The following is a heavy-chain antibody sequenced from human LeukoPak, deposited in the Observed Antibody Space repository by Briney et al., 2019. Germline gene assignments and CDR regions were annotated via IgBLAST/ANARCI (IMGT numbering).Heavy chain of an antibody. V-gene: IGHV3-48*03. CDR3: ARKLIAAGGFDY. J-gene: IGHJ4*02. D-gene: IGHD6-13*01. CDR1: GFTFSSYE. CDR2: ISTSGSTM. Sequence: PGGSLRLSCAASGFTFSSYEMNWVRQAPGKGLEWISYISTSGSTMYYADSVKNRFTISRDNAQNSLYLQMNSLRAEDTAVYYCARKLIAAGGFDYWGQGTLVTVSS.